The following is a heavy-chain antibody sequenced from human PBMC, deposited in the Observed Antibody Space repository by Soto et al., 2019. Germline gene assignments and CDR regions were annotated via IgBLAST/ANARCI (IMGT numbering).Heavy chain of an antibody. J-gene: IGHJ5*02. CDR1: GFTFSSYG. D-gene: IGHD6-19*01. Sequence: QVQLVESGGGVVQPGRSLRLSCAASGFTFSSYGMHWVRQAPGKGLEWVAVIWYDGSNKYYADSVKGRFTISRDNSKNTLYLQMNSLRAEDTAVYYCARGGSSGWYDWFDPWGQGTLVTVSS. V-gene: IGHV3-33*01. CDR3: ARGGSSGWYDWFDP. CDR2: IWYDGSNK.